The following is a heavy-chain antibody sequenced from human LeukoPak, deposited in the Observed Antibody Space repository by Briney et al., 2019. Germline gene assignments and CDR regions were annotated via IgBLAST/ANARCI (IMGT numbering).Heavy chain of an antibody. D-gene: IGHD2-15*01. CDR1: GFTFSSYS. CDR3: ARDYREDIVVVVAADWFDP. Sequence: GSLRLSCAASGFTFSSYSMNWVRQAPGKGLEWVSSISSSSSYVYYADSVKGRFTISRDNAKNSLYLQMNSLRAEDTAVYYCARDYREDIVVVVAADWFDPWGQGTLVTVSS. J-gene: IGHJ5*02. V-gene: IGHV3-21*01. CDR2: ISSSSSYV.